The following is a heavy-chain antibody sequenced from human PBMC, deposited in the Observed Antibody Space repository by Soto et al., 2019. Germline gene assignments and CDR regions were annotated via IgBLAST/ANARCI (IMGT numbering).Heavy chain of an antibody. D-gene: IGHD6-19*01. CDR2: IIPIFGTA. CDR3: ASGEYSSGHNWYFDL. Sequence: QVQLVQSGAEVKKPGSSVKVSCKASGGTFSSYAISWVRQAPGQGLEWMGGIIPIFGTANYAQKFQGRVTITADESTSTAYKELSSLRSEDTAVYYCASGEYSSGHNWYFDLWGRGTLVTVSS. CDR1: GGTFSSYA. V-gene: IGHV1-69*12. J-gene: IGHJ2*01.